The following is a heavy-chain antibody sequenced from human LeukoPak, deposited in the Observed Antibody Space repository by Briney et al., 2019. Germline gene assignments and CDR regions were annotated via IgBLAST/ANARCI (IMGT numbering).Heavy chain of an antibody. V-gene: IGHV3-7*01. Sequence: GGSQRLSCAASGFTFSSYWMSWVRQAPGKGLEWVAIIKQDGSEKYYVDSVKGRFTISRDNAKNSLYLQMNSLRAEDTAVYYCARIRSGWYVGTFDYWGQGTLVTVSS. J-gene: IGHJ4*02. CDR3: ARIRSGWYVGTFDY. CDR2: IKQDGSEK. D-gene: IGHD6-19*01. CDR1: GFTFSSYW.